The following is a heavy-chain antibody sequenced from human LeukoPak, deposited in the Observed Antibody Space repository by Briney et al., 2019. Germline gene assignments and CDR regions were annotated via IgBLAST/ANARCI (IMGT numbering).Heavy chain of an antibody. CDR3: ARDRGGSYSAIDY. D-gene: IGHD1-26*01. Sequence: PGGSLRLSCAASGFTFSSYSMTWVRQAPGKGLEWVSFISSSSTIYYADSVKGRFTISRDNAKNSLYLQMNSLRAEDTPVYYCARDRGGSYSAIDYWGQGTLVTVSS. CDR2: ISSSSTI. CDR1: GFTFSSYS. J-gene: IGHJ4*02. V-gene: IGHV3-48*04.